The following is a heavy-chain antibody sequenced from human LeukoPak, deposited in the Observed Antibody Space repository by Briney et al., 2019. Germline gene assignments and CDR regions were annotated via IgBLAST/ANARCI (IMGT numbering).Heavy chain of an antibody. CDR3: ASGPPFLKYFEY. J-gene: IGHJ4*02. CDR2: ISVGAEYI. D-gene: IGHD3-3*01. V-gene: IGHV3-23*01. CDR1: GFTFSNYA. Sequence: PGGSLRVSCAASGFTFSNYAMTWVRQAPGKGLEWVSTISVGAEYIFYADSVKGRFTISRDDSNNALYLQMHSLRAEDTALYYCASGPPFLKYFEYWGQGTLVTVSS.